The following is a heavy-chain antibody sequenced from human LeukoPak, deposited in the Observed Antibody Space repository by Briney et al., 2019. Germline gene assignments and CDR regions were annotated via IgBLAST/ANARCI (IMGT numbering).Heavy chain of an antibody. CDR1: GFTFSSYG. D-gene: IGHD2-2*01. Sequence: GRSLRLSCAASGFTFSSYGMHWVRQAPGKGLEWVAFIRYDGSNKYYADSVKGRFTVSRDNSKNTLYLQMNSLRAEDTAVYYCAKVGIVVVPAARGAFDIWRQGTMVTVSS. J-gene: IGHJ3*02. CDR2: IRYDGSNK. CDR3: AKVGIVVVPAARGAFDI. V-gene: IGHV3-30*02.